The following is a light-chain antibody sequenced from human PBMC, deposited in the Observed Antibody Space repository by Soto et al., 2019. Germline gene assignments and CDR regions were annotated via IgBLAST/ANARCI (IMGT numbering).Light chain of an antibody. CDR1: QSVGYN. J-gene: IGKJ3*01. CDR2: ATS. CDR3: QQYNTWPPRFN. V-gene: IGKV3-15*01. Sequence: RVLTQSPATLSVSPGERATLSCRASQSVGYNLAWYQQKPGQSPRLLIYATSTRATGVPARFSGSGSGTEFTLTISSLQSEDFAVYYCQQYNTWPPRFNFGPGTKVDIK.